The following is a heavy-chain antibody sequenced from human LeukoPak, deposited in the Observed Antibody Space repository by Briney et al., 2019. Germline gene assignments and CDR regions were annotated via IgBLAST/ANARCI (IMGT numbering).Heavy chain of an antibody. CDR3: ARDDSSSLTVQGFDY. D-gene: IGHD6-13*01. CDR2: ISSSSSTI. J-gene: IGHJ4*02. Sequence: GGPLRLSCAASGFTFSSYSMNWVRQAPGKGLEWVSYISSSSSTIYYADSVKGRFTISRDNAKNSLYLQMNSLRAEDTAVYYCARDDSSSLTVQGFDYWGQGTLVTVSS. CDR1: GFTFSSYS. V-gene: IGHV3-48*04.